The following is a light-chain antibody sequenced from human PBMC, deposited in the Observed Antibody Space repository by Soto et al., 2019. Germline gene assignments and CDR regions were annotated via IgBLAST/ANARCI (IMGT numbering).Light chain of an antibody. J-gene: IGKJ2*01. Sequence: IVMPQSPATLSVSPGDRATLSCRASQSVSSLLAWYQQKPGQAPRLLLYGASTRATGIPARFSGSGSGTEFTLTISSLQSEDFAVYYCQQYSDRPYTFGRGTKVEI. CDR3: QQYSDRPYT. CDR2: GAS. CDR1: QSVSSL. V-gene: IGKV3-15*01.